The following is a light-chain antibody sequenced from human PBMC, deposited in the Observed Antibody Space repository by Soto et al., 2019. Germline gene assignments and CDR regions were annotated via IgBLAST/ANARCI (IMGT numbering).Light chain of an antibody. CDR1: QDVGVY. Sequence: IQLTQSPPSVSASVGDRVTITCRASQDVGVYLAWYQKKPGTAPKLLISAASTLPVGVPARFSGSGSGTDFTLTISSLEPGDSATYFCQQCARFPLAFGGGTKVDIK. CDR2: AAS. CDR3: QQCARFPLA. V-gene: IGKV1-12*01. J-gene: IGKJ4*01.